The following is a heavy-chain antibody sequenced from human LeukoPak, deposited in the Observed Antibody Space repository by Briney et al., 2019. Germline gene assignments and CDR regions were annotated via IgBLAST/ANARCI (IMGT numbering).Heavy chain of an antibody. CDR3: ARDPEYYYDSSGYKGPNGFEP. J-gene: IGHJ5*02. CDR1: GYTFTIYY. V-gene: IGHV1-2*02. Sequence: WASVKVSCKASGYTFTIYYMHWVRQAPGQGLEWMGWSNPNSGGTNYAQKFQGRVTMTRDTSISTAYMELSRLRTDDTAVYYCARDPEYYYDSSGYKGPNGFEPWGQGTLVTVSS. CDR2: SNPNSGGT. D-gene: IGHD3-22*01.